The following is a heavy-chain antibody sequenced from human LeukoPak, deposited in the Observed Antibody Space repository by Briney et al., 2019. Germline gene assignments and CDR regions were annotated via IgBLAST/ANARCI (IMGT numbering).Heavy chain of an antibody. V-gene: IGHV1-46*01. D-gene: IGHD3-10*01. CDR3: ARAGIFDY. J-gene: IGHJ4*02. Sequence: TSVKVSCKASGYTFTTYYIHWVRQAPGQGLEYMGIIKPSSGSTHYAQKFRGRVTMARDTSTSTVYMELSSLRSEDTAVYYCARAGIFDYWGQGTLVTVSS. CDR1: GYTFTTYY. CDR2: IKPSSGST.